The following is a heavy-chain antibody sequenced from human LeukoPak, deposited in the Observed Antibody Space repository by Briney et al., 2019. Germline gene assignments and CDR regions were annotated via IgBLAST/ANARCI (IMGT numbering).Heavy chain of an antibody. Sequence: SETLSLTCAVYGGSFSGYYWSWIRQPPGKGLEWIGEINHSGSTNYNPSLKSRVTISVDTSKNQFSLKLSSVTAAATALYYGARAVSGGNSWFAPWGKETLVTVSS. CDR3: ARAVSGGNSWFAP. J-gene: IGHJ5*02. V-gene: IGHV4-34*01. CDR1: GGSFSGYY. CDR2: INHSGST. D-gene: IGHD4-23*01.